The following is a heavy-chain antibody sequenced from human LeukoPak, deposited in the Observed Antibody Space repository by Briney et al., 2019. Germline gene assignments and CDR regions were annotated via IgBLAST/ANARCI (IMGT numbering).Heavy chain of an antibody. D-gene: IGHD1-7*01. V-gene: IGHV1-2*02. CDR1: GYTFSAYY. J-gene: IGHJ4*02. CDR2: INPNSGGT. CDR3: ARERNWNYDY. Sequence: GASVKVSCKASGYTFSAYYIRWVRQAPGQGLEWIGWINPNSGGTNYAQKFQGRVTITRDTSISTAYMELGRLRSDDTAVYYCARERNWNYDYWGQGTLVTVSS.